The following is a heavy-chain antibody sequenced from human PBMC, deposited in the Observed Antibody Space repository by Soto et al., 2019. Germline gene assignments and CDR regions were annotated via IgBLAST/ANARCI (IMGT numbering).Heavy chain of an antibody. CDR2: IYYSGST. V-gene: IGHV4-59*01. Sequence: SETLSLTCTVSGGSIRSYYWSWIRQPPGKGLEWIGYIYYSGSTNSNPSLKSRVTISVDTSKNQFSLKLSSVTAADTAVYYCAREGMYYYDSSGYDAFDIWGQGTMVTVSS. D-gene: IGHD3-22*01. CDR1: GGSIRSYY. CDR3: AREGMYYYDSSGYDAFDI. J-gene: IGHJ3*02.